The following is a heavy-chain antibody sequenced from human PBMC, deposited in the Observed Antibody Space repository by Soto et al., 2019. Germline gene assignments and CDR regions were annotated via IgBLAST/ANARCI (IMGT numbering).Heavy chain of an antibody. CDR3: ARDLSWGSNWYYYIDV. D-gene: IGHD7-27*01. J-gene: IGHJ6*03. CDR1: GFTISSYG. Sequence: PGGSKRLSCAASGFTISSYGMSWVSKDPGKGLEWVSAISGSGGSTYYADSVKGRFTISRDNSKNTLYLQMNSLRAEDTAVYYCARDLSWGSNWYYYIDVSGKGTSLTVSS. CDR2: ISGSGGST. V-gene: IGHV3-23*01.